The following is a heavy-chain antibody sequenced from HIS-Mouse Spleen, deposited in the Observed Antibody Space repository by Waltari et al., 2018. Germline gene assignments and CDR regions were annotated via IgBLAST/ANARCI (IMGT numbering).Heavy chain of an antibody. CDR3: AREIPYSSSWYDWYFDL. D-gene: IGHD6-13*01. V-gene: IGHV4-39*07. CDR1: GCSIRRSSYY. J-gene: IGHJ2*01. CDR2: IYYSGST. Sequence: QLQLQESGPGLVTPSETLSLTCTVSGCSIRRSSYYWGWIPQPPGKGLEWIGSIYYSGSTYYNPSLKSRVTISVETSKNQFSLKLSSVTAADTAVYYCAREIPYSSSWYDWYFDLWGRGTLVTVSS.